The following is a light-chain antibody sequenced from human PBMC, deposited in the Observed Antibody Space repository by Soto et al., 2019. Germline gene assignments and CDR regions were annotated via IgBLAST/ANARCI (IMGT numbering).Light chain of an antibody. Sequence: DIQMPQSPSTLSASVGASVTITCRASQSISSWLAWYQQKPGKDPKLLIYKASSLESGVPSRFSGSGSGTEFTLTISSLQPDDFATYYCQQYNSYWTVGQGTKVAIK. J-gene: IGKJ1*01. CDR3: QQYNSYWT. CDR2: KAS. V-gene: IGKV1-5*03. CDR1: QSISSW.